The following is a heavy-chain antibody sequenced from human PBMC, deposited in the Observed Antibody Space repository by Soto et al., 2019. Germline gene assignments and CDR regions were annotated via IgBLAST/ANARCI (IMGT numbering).Heavy chain of an antibody. CDR3: AKWPPKDVDYYNYYMDV. Sequence: EVQLLESGGGLVQPGGSLRLSCAASGFNFNNYAMSWVRQTPAKGLEWVPAISGSGGSTYFADAVKGHFTIPRDTSHNTAYLQITSLRAEDTAVYYCAKWPPKDVDYYNYYMDVWGPGTAVTVSS. J-gene: IGHJ6*02. V-gene: IGHV3-23*01. CDR1: GFNFNNYA. CDR2: ISGSGGST.